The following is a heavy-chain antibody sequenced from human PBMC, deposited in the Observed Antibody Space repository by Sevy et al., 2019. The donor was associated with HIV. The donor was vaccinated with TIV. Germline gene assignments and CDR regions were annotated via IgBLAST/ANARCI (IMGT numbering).Heavy chain of an antibody. D-gene: IGHD3-3*01. CDR2: IYHSGNT. J-gene: IGHJ4*02. V-gene: IGHV4-4*02. CDR3: ARGYYDFWSGSRHYFDC. CDR1: GGSISSNW. Sequence: SETLSLTCAVSGGSISSNWWSWVRQPPGKGLEWIGEIYHSGNTNYNPSLKSRVTISLDKSKNQFSLKLTSVTAADTAVYSCARGYYDFWSGSRHYFDCWGQGTLVTVSS.